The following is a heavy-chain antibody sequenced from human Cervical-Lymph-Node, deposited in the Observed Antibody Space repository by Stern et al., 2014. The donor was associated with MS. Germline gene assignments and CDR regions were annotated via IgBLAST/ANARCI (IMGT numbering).Heavy chain of an antibody. CDR2: IVPLFGTP. CDR1: GCPFTIYV. V-gene: IGHV1-69*06. J-gene: IGHJ4*02. D-gene: IGHD5-12*01. Sequence: VQLVQSGAEVKKPGSSVKVSCKASGCPFTIYVISWVRQARGQGLEWMGGIVPLFGTPDYARKLQGRVTMTAATSTSPVYMELSRRNREEAGNYDGANRDMGYTDGRHDYWGQGTLVTVS. CDR3: ANRDMGYTDGRHDY.